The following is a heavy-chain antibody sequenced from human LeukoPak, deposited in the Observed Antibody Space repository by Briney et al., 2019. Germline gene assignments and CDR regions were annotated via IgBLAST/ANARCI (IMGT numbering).Heavy chain of an antibody. Sequence: QPGGSLRLSCAASGFTFSSYAMSWVRPAPGKGLEWVSAISAGGGSTYYADSVKGRFTISRDNSKNTLYLQMNNLRAEDTAVYYCAKSSLRYNWHDGHFDYWGQGTLVTVSS. D-gene: IGHD1-1*01. CDR1: GFTFSSYA. V-gene: IGHV3-23*01. CDR2: ISAGGGST. CDR3: AKSSLRYNWHDGHFDY. J-gene: IGHJ4*02.